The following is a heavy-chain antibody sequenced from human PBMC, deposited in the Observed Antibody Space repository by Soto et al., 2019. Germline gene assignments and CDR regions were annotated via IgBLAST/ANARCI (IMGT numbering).Heavy chain of an antibody. CDR3: ARDLFYWVVPAAKAFDI. CDR2: ISAYNGNT. V-gene: IGHV1-18*01. Sequence: GASVKVSCKASGYTFASYGISWVRQAPGQGLEWMGWISAYNGNTNYAQKLQGRVTMTTDTSTSTAYMELRSLRSDDTAVYYCARDLFYWVVPAAKAFDIWGQGTMVTVSS. CDR1: GYTFASYG. J-gene: IGHJ3*02. D-gene: IGHD2-2*01.